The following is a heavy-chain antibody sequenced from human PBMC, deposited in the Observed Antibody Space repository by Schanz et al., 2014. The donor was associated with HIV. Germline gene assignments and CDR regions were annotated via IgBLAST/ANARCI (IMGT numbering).Heavy chain of an antibody. D-gene: IGHD3-3*01. Sequence: QVQLVQSGAEVKKTGSSVKVSCKASGGTFINYAFSWVRQAPGQGLEWMGGIIPLFGTSNYAQKFQGRVSMTTDTSTSTVYMELRSLRSEDTAVYYCARDLGGDFWSSQGGLDPWGQGTLVTVSS. CDR1: GGTFINYA. CDR2: IIPLFGTS. CDR3: ARDLGGDFWSSQGGLDP. J-gene: IGHJ5*02. V-gene: IGHV1-69*06.